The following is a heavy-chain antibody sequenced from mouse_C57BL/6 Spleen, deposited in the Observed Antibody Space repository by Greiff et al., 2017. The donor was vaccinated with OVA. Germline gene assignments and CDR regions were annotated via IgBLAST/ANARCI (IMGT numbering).Heavy chain of an antibody. V-gene: IGHV1-72*01. Sequence: VQLQQPGAELVKPGASVKLSCKASGYTFTSYWMHWVKQRPGPGLEWIGRIDPNSGGTKYNEKFKSKATLTVDKPSSTAYMQLSSLTSEDSAVYYCARASPTTLLGYAMDYWGQGTSVTVSS. CDR1: GYTFTSYW. CDR3: ARASPTTLLGYAMDY. J-gene: IGHJ4*01. CDR2: IDPNSGGT. D-gene: IGHD1-1*01.